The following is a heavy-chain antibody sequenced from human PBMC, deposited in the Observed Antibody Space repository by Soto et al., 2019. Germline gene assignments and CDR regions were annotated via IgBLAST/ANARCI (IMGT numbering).Heavy chain of an antibody. Sequence: QVQLVQSGAEVKKPGASVKVSCKASGYTFTSYGISWVRQAPGQGLEWMGWISAYNGNTNYAQKLQGRVTMTTDTATSTAYMELRSLRSDDTAVYYCARLPDILTGYPGNWFDPWGQGTLVTVSS. CDR3: ARLPDILTGYPGNWFDP. D-gene: IGHD3-9*01. J-gene: IGHJ5*02. V-gene: IGHV1-18*01. CDR2: ISAYNGNT. CDR1: GYTFTSYG.